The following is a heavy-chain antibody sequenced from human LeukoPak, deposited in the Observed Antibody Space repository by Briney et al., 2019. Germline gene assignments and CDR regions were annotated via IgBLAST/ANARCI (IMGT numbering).Heavy chain of an antibody. V-gene: IGHV4-4*09. Sequence: PSETLSLTCTVSGGSISSYYWSWIRQPPGKGLEWIGYIYTSGSTNYNPSLKSRVTISVDTSKNQFSLKLSSVTAADTAEYYCARHVDYYYYMDVWGKGTTVTVSS. J-gene: IGHJ6*03. CDR2: IYTSGST. CDR3: ARHVDYYYYMDV. CDR1: GGSISSYY.